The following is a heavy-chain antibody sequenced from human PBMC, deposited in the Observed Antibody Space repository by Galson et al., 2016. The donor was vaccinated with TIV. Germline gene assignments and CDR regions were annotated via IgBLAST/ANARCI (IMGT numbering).Heavy chain of an antibody. Sequence: SLRLSCAASGFTFSSYSMSWVRQAPGRGLEWVASMKTGDIEEYNVNAVKGRFTASRDSAKNSVDLQMNSLRVDDTAVYYCARWRGRQSEFESWGQGTLVTVSS. CDR3: ARWRGRQSEFES. CDR2: MKTGDIEE. J-gene: IGHJ4*02. CDR1: GFTFSSYS. V-gene: IGHV3-7*01. D-gene: IGHD3-3*01.